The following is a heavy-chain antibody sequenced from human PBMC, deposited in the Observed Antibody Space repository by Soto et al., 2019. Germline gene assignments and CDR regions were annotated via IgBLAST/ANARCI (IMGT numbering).Heavy chain of an antibody. CDR1: GGSISSYY. V-gene: IGHV4-59*01. CDR3: ARLTMVRGVIISYGMDV. CDR2: IYYSGST. D-gene: IGHD3-10*01. J-gene: IGHJ6*02. Sequence: PSETLSLTCTVSGGSISSYYWSWIRQPPGKGLEWIGYIYYSGSTNYNPSLKSRVTISVDTSKNQFSLKLSSVTAADTAVYYCARLTMVRGVIISYGMDVWGQGTTVTVSS.